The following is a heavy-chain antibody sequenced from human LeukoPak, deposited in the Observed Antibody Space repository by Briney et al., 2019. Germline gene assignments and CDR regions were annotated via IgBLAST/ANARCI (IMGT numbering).Heavy chain of an antibody. Sequence: ASVKVSCKASGYTFTGYYMHWVRQAPGQGLEWMGWINPNSGGTNYAQKFQGWVTMTRDTSISTAYMELSRLRSDDTAVYYCARGLNYYGSGSYRDWFDPWGQGTLVNVSS. J-gene: IGHJ5*02. CDR1: GYTFTGYY. V-gene: IGHV1-2*04. D-gene: IGHD3-10*01. CDR3: ARGLNYYGSGSYRDWFDP. CDR2: INPNSGGT.